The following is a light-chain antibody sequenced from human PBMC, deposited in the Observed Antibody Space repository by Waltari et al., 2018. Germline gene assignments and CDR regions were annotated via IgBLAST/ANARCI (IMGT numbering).Light chain of an antibody. Sequence: QSVLTQPPSVSAAPGQRVTISCSGGSPNIWNNYVSWYRQFPGTAPKLLIYEDSERPSGIPGRFSGSKSGTSATLDITGLQAGDEADYYCGSWDSSLSGAVFGGGTHLTVL. CDR1: SPNIWNNY. J-gene: IGLJ7*01. CDR3: GSWDSSLSGAV. V-gene: IGLV1-51*02. CDR2: EDS.